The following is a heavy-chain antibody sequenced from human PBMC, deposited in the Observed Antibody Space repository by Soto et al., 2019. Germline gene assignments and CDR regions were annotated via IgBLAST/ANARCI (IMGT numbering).Heavy chain of an antibody. Sequence: QVQLVQSGAEVKKPGAEVKVACKTSGYTYSKYIIAWVRQTPGQGREWMGWISGDNGDTQYAPDLQGRVTFTSETSTNTAYTELRSLTSDDTAVTDCVREFLAGSFDNWGQGTLVTVSS. J-gene: IGHJ4*02. CDR1: GYTYSKYI. CDR3: VREFLAGSFDN. V-gene: IGHV1-18*04. CDR2: ISGDNGDT. D-gene: IGHD6-19*01.